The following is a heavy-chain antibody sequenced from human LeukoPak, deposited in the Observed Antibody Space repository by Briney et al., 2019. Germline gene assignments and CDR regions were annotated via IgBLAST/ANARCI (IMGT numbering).Heavy chain of an antibody. CDR1: GFTFSSYA. CDR2: ISGSGGST. Sequence: GGSLRLSCAASGFTFSSYAMSWVRQAPGKGLEWVSAISGSGGSTYYADSVKGRFTIPRDNSKNTLYLQMNSLRAEDTAVYYCAKLPSRLVVPAARAVWSQGTTVTVSS. D-gene: IGHD2-2*01. CDR3: AKLPSRLVVPAARAV. J-gene: IGHJ6*02. V-gene: IGHV3-23*01.